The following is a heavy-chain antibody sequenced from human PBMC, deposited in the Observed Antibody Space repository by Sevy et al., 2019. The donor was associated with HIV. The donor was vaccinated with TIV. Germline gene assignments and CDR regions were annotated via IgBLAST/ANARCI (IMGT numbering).Heavy chain of an antibody. J-gene: IGHJ6*02. CDR2: IYSGGST. CDR1: GFIVSSNY. Sequence: GGSLRLSCAASGFIVSSNYMSRVRQAPRKGLEWVSVIYSGGSTYYADSVKGRFTISRDNSKNTLYLQMNSLRAEDTAVYYCARDRNTAMVIGMDVWGQGTTVTVSS. CDR3: ARDRNTAMVIGMDV. D-gene: IGHD5-18*01. V-gene: IGHV3-53*01.